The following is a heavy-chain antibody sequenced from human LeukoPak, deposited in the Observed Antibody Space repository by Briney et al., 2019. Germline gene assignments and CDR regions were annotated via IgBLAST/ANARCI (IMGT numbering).Heavy chain of an antibody. CDR3: ARNGRSSSWYYFDY. CDR2: MNPNSGNT. J-gene: IGHJ4*02. D-gene: IGHD6-13*01. Sequence: GASVKASCKASGYTFTSYDINWVRQATGQGLEWMGWMNPNSGNTGYAQKFQGRVTMTRNTSISTAYMGLSSLRSEDTAVYYCARNGRSSSWYYFDYWGQGTLVTVSS. CDR1: GYTFTSYD. V-gene: IGHV1-8*01.